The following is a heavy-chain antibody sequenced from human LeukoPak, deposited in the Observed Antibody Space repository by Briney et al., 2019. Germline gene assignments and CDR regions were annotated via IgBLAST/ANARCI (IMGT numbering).Heavy chain of an antibody. J-gene: IGHJ4*02. CDR2: IHYSGST. D-gene: IGHD6-13*01. V-gene: IGHV4-39*07. CDR1: GGSISSSYY. Sequence: SETLSLTCTVSGGSISSSYYWGWIRQPPGKGLEWIGGIHYSGSTYYSPSLKSRVTISVDKSKNQFSLKLSSVTAADTAVYYCARSVGKAGTFDYWGQGTLVTVSS. CDR3: ARSVGKAGTFDY.